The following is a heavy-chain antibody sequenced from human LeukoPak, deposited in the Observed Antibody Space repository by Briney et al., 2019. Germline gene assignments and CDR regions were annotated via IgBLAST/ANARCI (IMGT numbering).Heavy chain of an antibody. CDR3: ARDRDYYDSSGYFGWFDP. CDR1: GGTFSSCA. Sequence: SVKVSCKASGGTFSSCAISWVRQAPGQGLEWMGGIIPIFGTANYAQKFQGRVTITTDESTSTAYMELSSLRSEDTAVYYCARDRDYYDSSGYFGWFDPWGQGTLVTVSS. D-gene: IGHD3-22*01. CDR2: IIPIFGTA. V-gene: IGHV1-69*05. J-gene: IGHJ5*02.